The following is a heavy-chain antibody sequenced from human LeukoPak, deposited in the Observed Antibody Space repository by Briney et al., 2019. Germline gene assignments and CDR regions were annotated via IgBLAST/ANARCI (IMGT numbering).Heavy chain of an antibody. D-gene: IGHD3-9*01. CDR3: ARQHYDILTGYYPFDY. J-gene: IGHJ4*02. CDR1: GYSISSGYY. V-gene: IGHV4-38-2*02. Sequence: SETLSLTCTVSGYSISSGYYWGWIRQPPGKGLEWIGSIYHSGSTYYNPSLKSRVTISVDTSKNQFSLKLSSVTAADTAVYYCARQHYDILTGYYPFDYWGQGTLVTVSS. CDR2: IYHSGST.